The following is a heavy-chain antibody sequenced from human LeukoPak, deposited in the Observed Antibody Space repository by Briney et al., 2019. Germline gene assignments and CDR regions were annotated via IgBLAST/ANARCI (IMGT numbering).Heavy chain of an antibody. CDR1: GYSTTSGYF. Sequence: SETLSLTCTVSGYSTTSGYFWGWTGPPPGKGLEWIGSIHHSCSTYYNPYLKSRITISIAPSKTQFALKLSSVTAADAAVYYCWGEMDYYDSSGYDAFDIWVQGTMVTVS. D-gene: IGHD3-22*01. CDR3: WGEMDYYDSSGYDAFDI. J-gene: IGHJ3*02. V-gene: IGHV4-38-2*02. CDR2: IHHSCST.